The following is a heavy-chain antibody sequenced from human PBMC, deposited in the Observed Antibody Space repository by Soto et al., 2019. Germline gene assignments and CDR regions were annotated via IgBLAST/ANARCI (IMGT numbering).Heavy chain of an antibody. CDR3: ARDRVVVVAATNYYYGMDV. CDR1: GFNFSSNW. J-gene: IGHJ6*02. V-gene: IGHV3-7*03. Sequence: GESLKISCAASGFNFSSNWMSWVRQAPGKGLEWVANIKQDGSENCYVDSVKGRFTISRDNAKNSLYLQMNSLRAEDAAMYYCARDRVVVVAATNYYYGMDVWVQGTTVTVSS. CDR2: IKQDGSEN. D-gene: IGHD2-15*01.